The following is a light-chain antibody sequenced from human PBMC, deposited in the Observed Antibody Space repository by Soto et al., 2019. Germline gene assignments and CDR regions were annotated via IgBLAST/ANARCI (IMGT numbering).Light chain of an antibody. J-gene: IGKJ5*01. CDR3: QQYGSHIP. Sequence: EIVLTQSPATLSLSPGERSTRSGLASQSVSSSYLAWYQQKPGQAPRLLIYGASSRATGIPDRFSGSGSGTDFTLTISRLEPEDFAVYYCQQYGSHIPFGHGTRLEIK. V-gene: IGKV3-20*01. CDR1: QSVSSSY. CDR2: GAS.